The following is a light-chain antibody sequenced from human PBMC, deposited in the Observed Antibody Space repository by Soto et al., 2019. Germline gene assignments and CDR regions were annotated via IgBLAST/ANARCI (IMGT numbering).Light chain of an antibody. CDR1: QSISSW. Sequence: DIQMTQSPSTLSASVGDRVTITCRASQSISSWLAWYQQKPGKAPNLLIYKASSLESGVPSRFSGSGSGTEFTLTISSLQPDDFATYYCQQHSSYWTFGQGTKVDIK. CDR2: KAS. CDR3: QQHSSYWT. V-gene: IGKV1-5*03. J-gene: IGKJ1*01.